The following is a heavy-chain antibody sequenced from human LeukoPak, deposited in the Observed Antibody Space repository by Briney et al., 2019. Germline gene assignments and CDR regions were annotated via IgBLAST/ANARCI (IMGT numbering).Heavy chain of an antibody. V-gene: IGHV1-18*01. CDR2: ISAYNGNT. Sequence: ASVKVSCKASGYTFTSYGISWVRQAPGQGLEWMGWISAYNGNTNYAQKLQGRVTMTTDTSTSTAYMELRSLRSDDTAVYYCARGEDIVATVSGYYYYYGMDVWGQGTTVTVSS. J-gene: IGHJ6*02. CDR3: ARGEDIVATVSGYYYYYGMDV. D-gene: IGHD5-12*01. CDR1: GYTFTSYG.